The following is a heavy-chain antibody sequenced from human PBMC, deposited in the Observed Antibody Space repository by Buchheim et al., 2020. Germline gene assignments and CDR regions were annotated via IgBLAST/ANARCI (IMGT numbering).Heavy chain of an antibody. D-gene: IGHD3-3*01. CDR3: ARSAAFYYDFWNNAEEIDY. CDR2: IYSGGST. J-gene: IGHJ4*02. Sequence: EVQLVESGGGLVQPGGSLRLSCAASGFTVSSNYMSWVRQAPGKGLEWVSVIYSGGSTYYADSVKGRVTISRDNSKNTLYLQMNSLRAEDTAVYYCARSAAFYYDFWNNAEEIDYWGQGTL. CDR1: GFTVSSNY. V-gene: IGHV3-66*01.